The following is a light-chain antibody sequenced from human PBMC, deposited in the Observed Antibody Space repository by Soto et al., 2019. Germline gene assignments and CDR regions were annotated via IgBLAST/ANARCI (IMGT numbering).Light chain of an antibody. V-gene: IGKV1-5*01. CDR1: QSIRSW. J-gene: IGKJ1*01. CDR2: DAS. Sequence: DIQITQSPSTLSASVGDRVTITCRASQSIRSWLAWYQQKPGKAPKVLIYDASSLESGVPSRFSGSGSGTEFTLTISSXQPDDFATYYCQHNNGYSWTFGQGTKVDIK. CDR3: QHNNGYSWT.